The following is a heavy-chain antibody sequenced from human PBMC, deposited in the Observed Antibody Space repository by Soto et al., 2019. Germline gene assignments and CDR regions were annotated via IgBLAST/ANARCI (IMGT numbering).Heavy chain of an antibody. V-gene: IGHV5-51*01. CDR3: ARLRGIAAAGSEGMDV. Sequence: GESLKISCKGSGYSFTSYWIGWVRQMPGKGLEWMGIIYPGDSDTRYSPSSQGQVTISADKSISTAYLQWSSLKASDTAMYYCARLRGIAAAGSEGMDVWGQGPTVTGSS. CDR2: IYPGDSDT. D-gene: IGHD6-13*01. J-gene: IGHJ6*02. CDR1: GYSFTSYW.